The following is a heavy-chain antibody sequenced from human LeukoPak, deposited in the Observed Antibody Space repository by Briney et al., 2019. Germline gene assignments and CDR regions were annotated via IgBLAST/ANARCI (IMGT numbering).Heavy chain of an antibody. V-gene: IGHV4-34*01. CDR2: INHSGST. D-gene: IGHD3-10*01. CDR3: ARRSPRVLLWFGESYNWFDP. CDR1: GFTFSSYA. J-gene: IGHJ5*02. Sequence: PGGSLRLSCAASGFTFSSYAMSWVRQPPGKGLEWIGEINHSGSTNYNPSLKSRVTISVDTSKNQFSLKLSSVTAADTAVYYCARRSPRVLLWFGESYNWFDPWGQGTLVTVSS.